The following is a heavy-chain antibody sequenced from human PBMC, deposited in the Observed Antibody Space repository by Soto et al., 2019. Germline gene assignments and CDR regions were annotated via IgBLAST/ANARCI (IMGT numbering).Heavy chain of an antibody. CDR1: GFTFSSYG. CDR3: ARAPVYGSGSYYLVHAFDI. Sequence: VQLVESGGGVVQPGRSLRLSCAASGFTFSSYGMHWVRQAPGKGLEWVAVIWYDGSNKYYADSVKGRFTISRDNSKNTLYLQMNSLRAEDTAVYYCARAPVYGSGSYYLVHAFDIWGQGTMVTVSS. CDR2: IWYDGSNK. J-gene: IGHJ3*02. D-gene: IGHD3-10*01. V-gene: IGHV3-33*01.